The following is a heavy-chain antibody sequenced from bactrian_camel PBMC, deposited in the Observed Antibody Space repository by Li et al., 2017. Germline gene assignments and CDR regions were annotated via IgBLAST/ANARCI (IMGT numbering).Heavy chain of an antibody. V-gene: IGHV3S53*01. CDR3: AARTRQLPMGWWTLLEPDQYDY. CDR1: GYNNIFLVCT. J-gene: IGHJ4*01. D-gene: IGHD7*01. CDR2: IRPDGTP. Sequence: HVQLVESGGGSVQVGGSLKLSCAASGYNNIFLVCTMGWHRQAPGKGRELIASIRPDGTPSYDPSVMGRFTISEDKAKNTLYLQMNSLKPEDTAMYYCAARTRQLPMGWWTLLEPDQYDYWGQGTQVTVS.